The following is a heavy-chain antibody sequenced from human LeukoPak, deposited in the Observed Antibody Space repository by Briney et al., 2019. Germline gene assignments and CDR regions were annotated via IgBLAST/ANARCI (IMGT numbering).Heavy chain of an antibody. D-gene: IGHD3-16*01. Sequence: SVKVSCKASGGTFSSYAISWVRQAPGQGLEWMGGIIPIFGTANYAQKFQGRVTITADESTSTAYMELSSLRSEDTAVYYCARLAADYVSPGLSDKNFDYWGQGTLVTVSS. J-gene: IGHJ4*02. CDR3: ARLAADYVSPGLSDKNFDY. CDR2: IIPIFGTA. V-gene: IGHV1-69*13. CDR1: GGTFSSYA.